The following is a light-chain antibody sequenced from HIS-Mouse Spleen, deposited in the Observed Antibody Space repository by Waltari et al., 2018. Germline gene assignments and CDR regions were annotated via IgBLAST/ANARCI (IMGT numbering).Light chain of an antibody. J-gene: IGKJ2*01. CDR1: QSVLYSSNNKNY. Sequence: DIVMTQSPDSLAVSLGERATINCKSSQSVLYSSNNKNYLAWYQQKPGQLPKLLVYWASSRVSVVTDRVISGGCGTDFTLESCRLQAEDVAGYYWQQDYRTPDTIGQGTKEEI. CDR3: QQDYRTPDT. CDR2: WAS. V-gene: IGKV4-1*01.